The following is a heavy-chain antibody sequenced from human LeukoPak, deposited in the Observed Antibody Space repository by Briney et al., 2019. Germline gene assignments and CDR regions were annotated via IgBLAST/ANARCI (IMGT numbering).Heavy chain of an antibody. CDR2: IKQDGSVK. D-gene: IGHD3-22*01. Sequence: GGSLRLSCAASGFTFSSYWMTWVRQAPGKGLEWVANIKQDGSVKYYVDSVQGRFTISRDNAKNSLYLQMNSLRAEDTAVYYCASHAYYDSSGYYYAHFDYWGQGALVTASS. V-gene: IGHV3-7*01. J-gene: IGHJ4*02. CDR3: ASHAYYDSSGYYYAHFDY. CDR1: GFTFSSYW.